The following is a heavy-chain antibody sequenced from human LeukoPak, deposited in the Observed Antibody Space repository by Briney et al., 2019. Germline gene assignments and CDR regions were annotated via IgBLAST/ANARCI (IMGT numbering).Heavy chain of an antibody. Sequence: PSETLSLTCTVSGGSISSSYWSWIRQPPGKGLEWIGYIYYSGSTNYNPSLRSRVTISVDTSKNQFSLKLSSVTAADTAVYYCARSGANYDILTGYYPNWFDPWGQGTLVTVSS. CDR1: GGSISSSY. J-gene: IGHJ5*02. CDR3: ARSGANYDILTGYYPNWFDP. D-gene: IGHD3-9*01. CDR2: IYYSGST. V-gene: IGHV4-59*01.